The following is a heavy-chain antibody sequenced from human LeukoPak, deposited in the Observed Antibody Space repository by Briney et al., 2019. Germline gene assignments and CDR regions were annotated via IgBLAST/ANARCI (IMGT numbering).Heavy chain of an antibody. CDR3: ARSIAVAGPGFDY. Sequence: PGGSLRLSCAASGFTFNNYAMSWVRQAPGKGLEWVSTISGSDDNTYYADSVKGRFTISRDISKNTLYLQMNSLRADDTAVYYCARSIAVAGPGFDYWGQGTLVTVSS. J-gene: IGHJ4*02. CDR1: GFTFNNYA. D-gene: IGHD6-19*01. CDR2: ISGSDDNT. V-gene: IGHV3-23*01.